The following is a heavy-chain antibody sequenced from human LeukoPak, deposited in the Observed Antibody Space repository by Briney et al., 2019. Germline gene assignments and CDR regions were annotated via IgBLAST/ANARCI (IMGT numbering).Heavy chain of an antibody. Sequence: SETLSLTCGVSGXSVTSTNWWTWVRQPPGKGLEWIGEVHLDGRTNYNPSLESRLTISVDLSENHISLKLTSVTAADTAVYYCAREGGFFRPLDYSGQGTLVTVSS. CDR1: GXSVTSTNW. CDR3: AREGGFFRPLDY. V-gene: IGHV4-4*02. CDR2: VHLDGRT. D-gene: IGHD3-3*01. J-gene: IGHJ4*02.